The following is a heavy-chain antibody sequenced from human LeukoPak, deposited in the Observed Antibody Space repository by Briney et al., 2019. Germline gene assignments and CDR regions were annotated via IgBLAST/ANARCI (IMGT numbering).Heavy chain of an antibody. V-gene: IGHV1-2*02. CDR1: GYTFTGYY. D-gene: IGHD2-2*03. Sequence: ASVKVSCKASGYTFTGYYMHWVRQAPGQGLEWMGWINPNSGGTNYAQKFQGRVTMTRGTSISTAYMELSRLRSDDTAVYYCASGYCSSTSCSDSDYWGQGTLVTVSS. J-gene: IGHJ4*02. CDR2: INPNSGGT. CDR3: ASGYCSSTSCSDSDY.